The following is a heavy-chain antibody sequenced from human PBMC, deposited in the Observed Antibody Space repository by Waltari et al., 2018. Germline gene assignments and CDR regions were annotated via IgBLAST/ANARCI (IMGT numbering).Heavy chain of an antibody. D-gene: IGHD2-2*01. CDR3: EARGCSSTSCSVTFDY. CDR1: GGSFSGYY. Sequence: QVQLQQWGAGLLKPSETLSLTCAVYGGSFSGYYWSWIRQPPGKGLEWIGEINHSGSTNYNPSLKSRVTISVDTSKNQFSLKLSSVTAADTAVYYCEARGCSSTSCSVTFDYWGQGTLVTVSS. V-gene: IGHV4-34*01. CDR2: INHSGST. J-gene: IGHJ4*02.